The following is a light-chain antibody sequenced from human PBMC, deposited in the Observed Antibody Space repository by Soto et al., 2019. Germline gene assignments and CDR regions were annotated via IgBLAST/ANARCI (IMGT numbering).Light chain of an antibody. CDR2: DAS. CDR3: QQLNSYPFT. Sequence: DIQMTQSPSTLSASVGDRVTITCRASQSISSWLAWYQQKPGKAPKLLIYDASSLESGVPSRFSGSGSGTEFTLTISSLHPDDFATYYCQQLNSYPFTFGQGTRLEIK. V-gene: IGKV1-5*01. CDR1: QSISSW. J-gene: IGKJ5*01.